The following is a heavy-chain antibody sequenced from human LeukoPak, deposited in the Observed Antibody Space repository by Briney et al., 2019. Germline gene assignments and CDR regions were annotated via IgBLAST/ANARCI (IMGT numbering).Heavy chain of an antibody. D-gene: IGHD3-16*01. CDR2: IRKDGSDK. V-gene: IGHV3-30*02. J-gene: IGHJ4*02. CDR1: GFTFSRNG. CDR3: AKDSNWVFDY. Sequence: GGCLRLSCGASGFTFSRNGMHWVRQVPGKGLEWVTYIRKDGSDKYYADSVKGRFTISRDSSKNMVYLQMNSLRVEDTALYYCAKDSNWVFDYWGQGTLVRVSS.